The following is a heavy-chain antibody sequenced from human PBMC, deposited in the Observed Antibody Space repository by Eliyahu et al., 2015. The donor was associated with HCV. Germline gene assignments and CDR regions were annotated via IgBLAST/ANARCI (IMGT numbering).Heavy chain of an antibody. CDR3: ARDPGFGYFDS. D-gene: IGHD3-10*01. J-gene: IGHJ4*02. CDR2: IYYSGRTY. Sequence: QLQLQESGPGLVKPSETLSLTCTVPGGSISXSTHYWGWIRXPPGKELEWIGSIYYSGRTYYYNPSLKSRVTISLDTPQNHFSLKLTXVTAADTAVYYCARDPGFGYFDSWGQGTLVTVSS. V-gene: IGHV4-39*07. CDR1: GGSISXSTHY.